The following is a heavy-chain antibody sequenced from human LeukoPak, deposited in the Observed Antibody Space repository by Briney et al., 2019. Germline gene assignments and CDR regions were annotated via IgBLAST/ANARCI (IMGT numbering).Heavy chain of an antibody. CDR3: ARGVGGYNYVGY. Sequence: SETLSLTCTVSGGSISSYYWSWLRQPPGKGLEWVGYIYYSGSTNYNPSLKSRVTISVDTSKNQFSLKLSTVTAADTAVYYCARGVGGYNYVGYWGQGTLVTVSS. CDR2: IYYSGST. V-gene: IGHV4-59*01. D-gene: IGHD5-24*01. J-gene: IGHJ4*02. CDR1: GGSISSYY.